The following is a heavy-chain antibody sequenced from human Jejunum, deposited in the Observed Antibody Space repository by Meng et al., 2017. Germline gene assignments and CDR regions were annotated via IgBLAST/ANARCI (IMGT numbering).Heavy chain of an antibody. Sequence: GESLKISCAASGFAFSTYTMHWVRQAPGKGLVWVSQIKPDGRTTVYADSVEGRFTISRDNAKSTLYLEMNSLSAEDAAVYYCARGRDWVVWDYWGQGTLVTVSS. D-gene: IGHD3/OR15-3a*01. CDR2: IKPDGRTT. CDR1: GFAFSTYT. J-gene: IGHJ4*02. V-gene: IGHV3-74*01. CDR3: ARGRDWVVWDY.